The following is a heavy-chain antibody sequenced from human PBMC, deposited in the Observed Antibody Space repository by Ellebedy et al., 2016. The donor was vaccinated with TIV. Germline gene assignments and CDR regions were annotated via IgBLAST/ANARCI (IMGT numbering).Heavy chain of an antibody. CDR3: ARGGRDQWLIDY. CDR1: GFTFSTYA. CDR2: INRDGSSA. D-gene: IGHD6-19*01. V-gene: IGHV3-74*01. J-gene: IGHJ4*02. Sequence: PGGSLRLSCAASGFTFSTYAMHWVRQAPGKGLVWLSRINRDGSSANYADSVKGRFSISRDNSKNTLYVQMNSLRAEDTAVYYCARGGRDQWLIDYWGQGTLVTVSS.